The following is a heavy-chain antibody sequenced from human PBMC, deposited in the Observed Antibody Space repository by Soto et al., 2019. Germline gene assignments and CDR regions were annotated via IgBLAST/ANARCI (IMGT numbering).Heavy chain of an antibody. V-gene: IGHV1-3*01. J-gene: IGHJ4*02. CDR1: GYTFTSYA. CDR3: ARDLPPIDY. Sequence: QVQLVQSEAEVKKPGASVKVSCKASGYTFTSYAMHWVRQAPGQRLEGMGWINAGNGNTKYSQKSQGRVTITRDTPASTAYRELSSLRSEDTAVYYCARDLPPIDYRGQATLVTVSS. CDR2: INAGNGNT.